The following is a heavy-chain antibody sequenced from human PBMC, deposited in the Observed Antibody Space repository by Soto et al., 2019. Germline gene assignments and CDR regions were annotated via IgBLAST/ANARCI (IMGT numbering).Heavy chain of an antibody. CDR3: ASSQRAADNWFDP. CDR2: INPSGGST. D-gene: IGHD6-25*01. CDR1: GYTFTSYY. V-gene: IGHV1-46*01. Sequence: QVQLVQSGAEVKKPGASVKVSCKASGYTFTSYYMHWVRQAPGQGLEWMGIINPSGGSTSYEQKFRGRVTMTRDTSTSTVYMELSSLRSEDTAVYYCASSQRAADNWFDPWGQGTLVTVSS. J-gene: IGHJ5*02.